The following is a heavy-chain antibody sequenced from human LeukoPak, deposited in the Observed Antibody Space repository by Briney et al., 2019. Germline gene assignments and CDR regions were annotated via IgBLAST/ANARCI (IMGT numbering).Heavy chain of an antibody. D-gene: IGHD3-3*01. CDR3: ARGALFGVVIGGWFDP. CDR1: GYTFTSYD. J-gene: IGHJ5*02. CDR2: MNPNSGNT. Sequence: ASVNVSCKASGYTFTSYDINWVRQATGQGLEWMGWMNPNSGNTGYAQKFQGRVTITRNTSISTAYMELSSLRSEDTAVYYCARGALFGVVIGGWFDPWGQGTLVTVSS. V-gene: IGHV1-8*03.